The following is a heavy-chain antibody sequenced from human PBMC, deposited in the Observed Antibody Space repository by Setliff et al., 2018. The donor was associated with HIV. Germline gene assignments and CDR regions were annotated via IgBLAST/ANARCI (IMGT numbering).Heavy chain of an antibody. D-gene: IGHD3-22*01. V-gene: IGHV4-59*08. J-gene: IGHJ4*02. Sequence: SETLSLTCTVSGGSISTYYWSWIRQPPGKRLEWIGYIFYSGSTNYNPSLKSRVTISVDTSKNQFSLKLSSVTAADTAVYYCARTQQTYYYDSSGYYFDYWGQGTLVTVSS. CDR1: GGSISTYY. CDR3: ARTQQTYYYDSSGYYFDY. CDR2: IFYSGST.